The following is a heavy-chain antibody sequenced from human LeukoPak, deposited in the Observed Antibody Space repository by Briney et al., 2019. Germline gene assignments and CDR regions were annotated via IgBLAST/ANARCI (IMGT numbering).Heavy chain of an antibody. Sequence: SETLSLTCAVYGESLSKYYWTWIRQSPGKGLEWIGYIYSTGNTKYTPSLTSRVTTSIDTSRGQFSLKLTSVTAADTAVYYCAKMSGTYSYFDDWGQGTLVTVSS. CDR3: AKMSGTYSYFDD. CDR2: IYSTGNT. CDR1: GESLSKYY. V-gene: IGHV4-59*01. D-gene: IGHD1-26*01. J-gene: IGHJ4*02.